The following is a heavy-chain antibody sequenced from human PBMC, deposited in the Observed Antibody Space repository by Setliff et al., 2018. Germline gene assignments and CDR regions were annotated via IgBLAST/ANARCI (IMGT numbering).Heavy chain of an antibody. CDR2: INPNNGNT. CDR1: GYTFTNYD. Sequence: ASVKVSCKASGYTFTNYDINWVRQATGQGLEWMGWINPNNGNTGYAQNFQGRVTMTRNTSISTAYMELRSLRSDDTAVYYCARGAYDSYYFDYWGQGTLVTVSS. D-gene: IGHD3-16*01. V-gene: IGHV1-8*02. CDR3: ARGAYDSYYFDY. J-gene: IGHJ4*02.